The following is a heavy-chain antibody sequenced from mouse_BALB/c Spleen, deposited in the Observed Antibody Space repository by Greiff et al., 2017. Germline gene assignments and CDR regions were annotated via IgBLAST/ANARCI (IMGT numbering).Heavy chain of an antibody. CDR3: ATTTRFAY. J-gene: IGHJ3*01. D-gene: IGHD2-12*01. Sequence: VQLQQSGAELVRPGTSVKVSCKASGYAFTNYLIEWVKQRPGQGLEWIGVINPGSGGTNYNEKFKGKATLTADKSSSTAYMQLSSLTSDDSAVYFCATTTRFAYWGQGTLVTVSA. V-gene: IGHV1-54*01. CDR2: INPGSGGT. CDR1: GYAFTNYL.